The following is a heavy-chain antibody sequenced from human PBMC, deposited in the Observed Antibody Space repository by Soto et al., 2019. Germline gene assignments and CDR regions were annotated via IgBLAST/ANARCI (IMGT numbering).Heavy chain of an antibody. D-gene: IGHD3-10*01. CDR1: GFPFSDYY. Sequence: GGSLRLSCAASGFPFSDYYMSWIRQAPGKGLEWVSYISSSSSYTNYADSVKGRFTISRDNAKNSLYLQMNSLRAEDTAVYYCARYHGSGNFFDYWGQGTLVTVSS. CDR2: ISSSSSYT. J-gene: IGHJ4*02. V-gene: IGHV3-11*03. CDR3: ARYHGSGNFFDY.